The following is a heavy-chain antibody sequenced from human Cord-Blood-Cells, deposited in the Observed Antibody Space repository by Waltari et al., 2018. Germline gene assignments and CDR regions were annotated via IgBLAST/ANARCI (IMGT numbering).Heavy chain of an antibody. D-gene: IGHD3-22*01. J-gene: IGHJ3*02. Sequence: QVQLVQSGAEVKKPGSSVKVSCKASGGTSSSYAISWLRQAPGQGLEWMGGIIPIFGTANYAQKFQGRVTITADESTSTAYMELSSLRSEDTAVYYCARESDYYDSSGYYYAFDIWGQGTMVTVSS. CDR2: IIPIFGTA. CDR1: GGTSSSYA. CDR3: ARESDYYDSSGYYYAFDI. V-gene: IGHV1-69*01.